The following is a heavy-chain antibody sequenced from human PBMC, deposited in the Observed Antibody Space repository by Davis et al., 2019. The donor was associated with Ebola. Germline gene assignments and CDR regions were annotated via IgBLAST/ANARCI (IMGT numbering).Heavy chain of an antibody. J-gene: IGHJ4*02. D-gene: IGHD5-12*01. CDR1: GGSISGFF. CDR3: VRHVRGYD. V-gene: IGHV4-59*08. Sequence: MPGGSLRLSFTVPGGSISGFFWRCIRQSPGEGLEWIGYIHVSGRTSYNPSFKSRVTISLDMSKNQFSLKVGSVTAADTAVYYCVRHVRGYDWGQGIPVTVSS. CDR2: IHVSGRT.